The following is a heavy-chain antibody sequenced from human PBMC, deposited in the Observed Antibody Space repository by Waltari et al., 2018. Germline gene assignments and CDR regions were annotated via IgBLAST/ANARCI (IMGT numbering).Heavy chain of an antibody. J-gene: IGHJ6*02. CDR3: VKAIAARVGYYYGMDV. D-gene: IGHD6-6*01. CDR1: GFTFSSYA. CDR2: ISGSGGST. Sequence: EVQLLESGGGLVQPGGSLRLSCAASGFTFSSYAMSWVRQAPGKGLEWVSAISGSGGSTYDADSVKGRFTISRDNSKNTLYLQMNSLRAEDTAVYYCVKAIAARVGYYYGMDVWGQGTTVTVSS. V-gene: IGHV3-23*01.